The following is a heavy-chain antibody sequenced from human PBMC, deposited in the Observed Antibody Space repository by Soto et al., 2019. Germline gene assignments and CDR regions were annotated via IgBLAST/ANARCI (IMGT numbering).Heavy chain of an antibody. Sequence: SETLSLTCAVSGGSISSSNWWSWVRQPPGKGLEWIGEIYHSGSTNYNPSLKSRVTISVDKSKNQFSLKLSSVTAADTAVYYCATGSTYGSGSYYPPPRFYYYYGMDVWGQGTTVTVS. V-gene: IGHV4-4*02. CDR3: ATGSTYGSGSYYPPPRFYYYYGMDV. D-gene: IGHD3-10*01. CDR2: IYHSGST. J-gene: IGHJ6*02. CDR1: GGSISSSNW.